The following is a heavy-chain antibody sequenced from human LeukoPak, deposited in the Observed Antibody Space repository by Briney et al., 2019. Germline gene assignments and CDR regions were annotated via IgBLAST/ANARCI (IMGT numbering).Heavy chain of an antibody. D-gene: IGHD4-11*01. CDR2: IYYSGST. V-gene: IGHV4-39*01. CDR3: TRTTGYYYYMDV. Sequence: PSETLSLTCTVSGGSISSSSYYWGWIRQPPGKGLEWIVSIYYSGSTYYNPSLKSRVTISVDTSKNQFSLKLSSVTAADTAVYYCTRTTGYYYYMDVWGKGTTVTISS. J-gene: IGHJ6*03. CDR1: GGSISSSSYY.